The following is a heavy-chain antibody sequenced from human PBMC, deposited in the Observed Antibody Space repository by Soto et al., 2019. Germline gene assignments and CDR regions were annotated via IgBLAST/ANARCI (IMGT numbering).Heavy chain of an antibody. J-gene: IGHJ5*02. Sequence: EVQLLESGGGLVQPGGSLRLSCAASGFTFSSYAMSWVRQAPGKGLEWVSAISGSGSTYYADSVKGRFTISRDNSKNTLYLQMNSLRAEDTAVYYCARDDFCSSDNCRIGNWFDPWGQGTPVTVTS. V-gene: IGHV3-23*01. CDR2: ISGSGST. D-gene: IGHD2-2*01. CDR1: GFTFSSYA. CDR3: ARDDFCSSDNCRIGNWFDP.